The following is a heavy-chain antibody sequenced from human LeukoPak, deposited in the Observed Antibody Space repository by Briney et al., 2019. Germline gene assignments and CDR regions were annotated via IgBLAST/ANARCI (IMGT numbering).Heavy chain of an antibody. CDR3: ASHIYGSGSLVTPFGLDV. Sequence: GGSLRLSCAASGFTFSDYYMSWIRQAPGKGLEWVSYISSSGSTIYYADSVKGRFTISRDNAKNSLYLQMNSLRAEDTAVYYCASHIYGSGSLVTPFGLDVWGKGTTVTISS. CDR1: GFTFSDYY. CDR2: ISSSGSTI. J-gene: IGHJ6*04. V-gene: IGHV3-11*01. D-gene: IGHD3-10*01.